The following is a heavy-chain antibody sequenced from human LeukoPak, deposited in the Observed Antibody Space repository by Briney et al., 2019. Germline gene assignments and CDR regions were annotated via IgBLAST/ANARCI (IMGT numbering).Heavy chain of an antibody. V-gene: IGHV3-74*01. D-gene: IGHD6-19*01. Sequence: GGSLRLSCAASGFIFSSYWMYWVRQAPGKGLVWVSRINSDGTTTNYADSVKGRFTISRDNSKNTLNLQMNSLRGEDTAVYYCARGYSSEWSHYFDYWGQGTLVTAS. CDR2: INSDGTTT. CDR3: ARGYSSEWSHYFDY. J-gene: IGHJ4*02. CDR1: GFIFSSYW.